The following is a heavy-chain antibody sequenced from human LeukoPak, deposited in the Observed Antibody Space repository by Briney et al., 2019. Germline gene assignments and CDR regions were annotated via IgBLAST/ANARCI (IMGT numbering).Heavy chain of an antibody. J-gene: IGHJ4*02. D-gene: IGHD6-19*01. Sequence: GGSLRLSCAASGFTVGSNDMTWVRQAPGKGLEWVSVTYSDGSTYYADSVKGRFTISRDNSKNTLYLQMNSLRAEDTAVYYCARRQSGSSGWPNFDYWGQGTLVTVSS. CDR1: GFTVGSND. V-gene: IGHV3-66*04. CDR3: ARRQSGSSGWPNFDY. CDR2: TYSDGST.